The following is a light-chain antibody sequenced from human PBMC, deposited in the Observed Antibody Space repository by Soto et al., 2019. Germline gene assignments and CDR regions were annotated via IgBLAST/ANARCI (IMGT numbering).Light chain of an antibody. CDR1: QSVGSY. Sequence: EIILTQSPATLSLSPGERATLSCRASQSVGSYVAWYQQRPGQAPRLVIYDAFNRATGIPDRFTGSGSGTDFTLTISSLEPEDFAVYYCQQYETFGQGTKLEIK. V-gene: IGKV3-11*01. CDR2: DAF. CDR3: QQYET. J-gene: IGKJ2*01.